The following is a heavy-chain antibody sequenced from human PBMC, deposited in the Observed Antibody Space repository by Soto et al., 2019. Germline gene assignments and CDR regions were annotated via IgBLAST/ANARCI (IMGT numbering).Heavy chain of an antibody. V-gene: IGHV5-51*01. Sequence: GESLKISCKGSGYSFTSYWIGWVRQMPGKGLECMGIIYPGDSDTRYSPSFQGQVTISADKSISTAYLQWSSLKASDTAMYYCATANGSGSYPGPSPKYCYGMDVWGQGTTVTVSA. J-gene: IGHJ6*01. D-gene: IGHD3-10*01. CDR2: IYPGDSDT. CDR3: ATANGSGSYPGPSPKYCYGMDV. CDR1: GYSFTSYW.